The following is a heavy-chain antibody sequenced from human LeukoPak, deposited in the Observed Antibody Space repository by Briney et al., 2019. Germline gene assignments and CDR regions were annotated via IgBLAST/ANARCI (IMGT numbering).Heavy chain of an antibody. V-gene: IGHV3-21*04. J-gene: IGHJ4*02. CDR2: ISSSGSYI. Sequence: GGSLRLSCAASGFTFSSYSMNWVRQAPGKGLEWVSSISSSGSYIYYADSVKGRFTISRDNSKNTVYLQMNSLRAEDTAVYYCARGETSSYDYWGQGTLVTVSS. CDR3: ARGETSSYDY. D-gene: IGHD2-2*01. CDR1: GFTFSSYS.